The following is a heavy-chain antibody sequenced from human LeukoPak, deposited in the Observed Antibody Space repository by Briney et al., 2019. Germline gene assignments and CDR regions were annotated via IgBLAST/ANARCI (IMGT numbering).Heavy chain of an antibody. J-gene: IGHJ4*02. CDR1: GLTFSSYS. D-gene: IGHD2-15*01. Sequence: PGGSLRLSCAASGLTFSSYSMNWVRQAPGKGLEWVSSITSSSSYIYYADSVKGRFTISRDNAKNSLYLQMNSLRAEDTAVYYCARGCSGGSCYSEYWGQGTLVTVSS. V-gene: IGHV3-21*01. CDR3: ARGCSGGSCYSEY. CDR2: ITSSSSYI.